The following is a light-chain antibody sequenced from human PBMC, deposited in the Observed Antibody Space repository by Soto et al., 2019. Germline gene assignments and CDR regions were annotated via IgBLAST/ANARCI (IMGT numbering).Light chain of an antibody. Sequence: HSVLTQPSSASGTPGQRVTISCSGSSSNIGSHYVYWYQQLPGTAPKLLIYRNNQRPSGVPDRFSGSKSGTSASLAISGLRSEDEADYYCAAWDDSLSVVVFGRGTKLTVL. CDR2: RNN. CDR3: AAWDDSLSVVV. CDR1: SSNIGSHY. V-gene: IGLV1-47*01. J-gene: IGLJ2*01.